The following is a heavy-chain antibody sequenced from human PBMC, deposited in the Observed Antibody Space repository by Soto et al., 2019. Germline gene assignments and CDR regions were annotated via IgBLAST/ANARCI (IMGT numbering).Heavy chain of an antibody. CDR2: IGTAGDT. CDR3: ARSPPGGYHHYGVRDV. CDR1: GFTFSSYD. J-gene: IGHJ6*02. Sequence: GGSLRLSCAASGFTFSSYDMQWVRQGTGKGLEWVSAIGTAGDTYYPGSVKGRFTISRENAKNSLYLQMNSLRAGDTAVYYCARSPPGGYHHYGVRDVGDQGTTAPLS. D-gene: IGHD3-22*01. V-gene: IGHV3-13*04.